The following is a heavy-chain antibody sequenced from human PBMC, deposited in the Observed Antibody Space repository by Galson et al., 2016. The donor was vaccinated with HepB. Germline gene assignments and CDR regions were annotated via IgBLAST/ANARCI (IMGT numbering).Heavy chain of an antibody. CDR2: ISYDANNT. Sequence: SLRLSCAASGFIFSHFGIHWVRRSPGKGLEWVAVISYDANNTYYTDSLRGRFTISRDNSKNTLFLQMNSLRPEDTAVYFCATDKQDNGDYIPLAYWGQGTLVTVSS. CDR1: GFIFSHFG. J-gene: IGHJ4*02. D-gene: IGHD4-17*01. CDR3: ATDKQDNGDYIPLAY. V-gene: IGHV3-30*03.